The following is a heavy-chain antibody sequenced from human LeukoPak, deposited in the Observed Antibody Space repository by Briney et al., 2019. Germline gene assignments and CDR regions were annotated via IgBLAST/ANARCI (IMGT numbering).Heavy chain of an antibody. V-gene: IGHV4-30-2*01. CDR1: GSSFSSGTYS. J-gene: IGHJ5*02. D-gene: IGHD3-10*01. Sequence: SETLSLTCTVSGSSFSSGTYSWSWIQQPPGEGLEWVGYIYHTGSTYYNPSLKGRVTISVDRSKNQFSLNLNFVTAADTALYYCARGDGSGSGRWFDPWGQGTLITVSS. CDR3: ARGDGSGSGRWFDP. CDR2: IYHTGST.